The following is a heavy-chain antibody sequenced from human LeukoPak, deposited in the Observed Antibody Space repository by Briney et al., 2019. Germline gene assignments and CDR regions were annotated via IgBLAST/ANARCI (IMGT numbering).Heavy chain of an antibody. CDR2: ISWNSDTR. J-gene: IGHJ3*02. CDR1: GFTFDDYA. Sequence: GGSLRLSCAVSGFTFDDYAMHWVRQVPGKGLEWVAGISWNSDTRGYVDSVKGRFTISRDNSKNTLYLQMNSLRAEDTAMYYCAKVSLNMVNDAFDIWGQGTMVSVSS. V-gene: IGHV3-9*01. CDR3: AKVSLNMVNDAFDI. D-gene: IGHD4/OR15-4a*01.